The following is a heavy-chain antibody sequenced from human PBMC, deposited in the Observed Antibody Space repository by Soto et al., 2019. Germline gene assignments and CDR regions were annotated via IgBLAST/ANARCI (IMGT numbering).Heavy chain of an antibody. CDR3: ARDRTVLRFLEWSLTPYYYYGMDV. J-gene: IGHJ6*02. CDR1: GGTFSRDV. CDR2: IIPIFGTA. V-gene: IGHV1-69*13. Sequence: PVNRSRKGSGGTFSRDVISRVRQDPGQRLEWMGGIIPIFGTANYAQKFQGRVTITADESTSTAYMELSSLRSEDTAVYYCARDRTVLRFLEWSLTPYYYYGMDVWGQGTTVTVSS. D-gene: IGHD3-3*01.